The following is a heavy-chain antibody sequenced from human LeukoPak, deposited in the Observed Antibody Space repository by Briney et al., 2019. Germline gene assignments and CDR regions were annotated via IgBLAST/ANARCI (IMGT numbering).Heavy chain of an antibody. CDR2: INPNNDDS. J-gene: IGHJ6*03. CDR1: GYTFTGYY. V-gene: IGHV1-2*02. D-gene: IGHD3-10*01. Sequence: ASVKVSCKASGYTFTGYYIHWVRQAPGQGPEWMGWINPNNDDSKSAEKFQGRVTMSRDTSIGTAYMELSSLRPNDTAVYYCARVLNSGFTYDYYHMDVWGQGTTVTVSS. CDR3: ARVLNSGFTYDYYHMDV.